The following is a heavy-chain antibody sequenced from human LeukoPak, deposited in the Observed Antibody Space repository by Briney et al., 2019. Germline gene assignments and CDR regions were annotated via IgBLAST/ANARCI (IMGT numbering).Heavy chain of an antibody. V-gene: IGHV3-30*04. CDR3: ASIIAVAGTLSLVTPIDY. Sequence: GGSLRLSCAASGFTFSSYAMHWVRQAPGKGLEWVAVISYDGSNKYYADSVKGRFTISRDNSKNTLYLQMNSLRAEDTAVYYCASIIAVAGTLSLVTPIDYWGQGTLVTVSS. CDR2: ISYDGSNK. CDR1: GFTFSSYA. D-gene: IGHD6-19*01. J-gene: IGHJ4*02.